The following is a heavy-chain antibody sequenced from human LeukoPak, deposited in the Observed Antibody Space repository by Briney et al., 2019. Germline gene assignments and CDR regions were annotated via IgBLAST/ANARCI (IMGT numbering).Heavy chain of an antibody. CDR1: GFTSSSYG. D-gene: IGHD4/OR15-4a*01. Sequence: HPGGSLRLSCVASGFTSSSYGMSWVRQAPGKGLEWVSFIYSDNTHYSDSVKGRFTISRDNSKNTLYLQMNSLRAEDTAVYYCARRAGAYSHPYDYWGQGTLVTVSS. V-gene: IGHV3-53*01. J-gene: IGHJ4*02. CDR3: ARRAGAYSHPYDY. CDR2: IYSDNT.